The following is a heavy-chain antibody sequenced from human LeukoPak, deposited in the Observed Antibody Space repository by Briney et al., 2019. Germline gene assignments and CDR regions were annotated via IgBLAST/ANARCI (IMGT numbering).Heavy chain of an antibody. Sequence: SETLSLTCTVSVGSISSYYWSWIRQPPGKGLEWIGYIYYSGSTNYNPSLKSRVTISVDKFKNQFSLKLSSVTAADTAVYYCARELGYCSSTSCNNWFDPWGQGTLVTVSS. CDR2: IYYSGST. V-gene: IGHV4-59*01. D-gene: IGHD2-2*01. J-gene: IGHJ5*02. CDR1: VGSISSYY. CDR3: ARELGYCSSTSCNNWFDP.